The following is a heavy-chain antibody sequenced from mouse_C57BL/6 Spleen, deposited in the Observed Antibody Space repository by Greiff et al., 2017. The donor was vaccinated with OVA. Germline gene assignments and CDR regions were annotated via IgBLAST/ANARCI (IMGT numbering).Heavy chain of an antibody. J-gene: IGHJ4*01. CDR2: INPSSGYT. V-gene: IGHV1-7*01. Sequence: VQLQQSGAELAKPGASVKLSCKASGYTFTSYWMHWVKQRPGQGLEWIGYINPSSGYTKYNQKFKDKATLTADKSSSTAYMQLSSLTYEDSAVYYCAKESKLGHYAMDYWGQGTSVTVSS. CDR1: GYTFTSYW. CDR3: AKESKLGHYAMDY. D-gene: IGHD4-1*01.